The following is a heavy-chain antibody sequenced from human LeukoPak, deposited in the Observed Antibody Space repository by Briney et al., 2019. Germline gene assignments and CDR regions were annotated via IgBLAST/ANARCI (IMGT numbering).Heavy chain of an antibody. CDR3: ATGQLYCSGGSCYSGDYDAFDI. CDR1: GYTLTELS. V-gene: IGHV1-24*01. Sequence: ASVNVSCKVSGYTLTELSMHWVRQAPGKGLEWMGGFDPEDGETIYAQKFQGRVTMTEDTSTDTAYMELSSLRSEDTAVYYCATGQLYCSGGSCYSGDYDAFDIWGQGTMVTVSS. D-gene: IGHD2-15*01. CDR2: FDPEDGET. J-gene: IGHJ3*02.